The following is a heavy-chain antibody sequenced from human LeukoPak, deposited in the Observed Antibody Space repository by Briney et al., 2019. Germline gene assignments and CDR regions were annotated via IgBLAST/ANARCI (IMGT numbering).Heavy chain of an antibody. Sequence: ASVKVSCKASGYTFTGYYMHWVRQAPGQGLEWMGRINPNSGGTNYAQKFQGRVTMTRDTSISTAYMELSRLRSDDTAVYYCARDSLYCSGGSCYDGWFDPWGQGTLVTVSS. J-gene: IGHJ5*02. CDR3: ARDSLYCSGGSCYDGWFDP. V-gene: IGHV1-2*06. CDR2: INPNSGGT. D-gene: IGHD2-15*01. CDR1: GYTFTGYY.